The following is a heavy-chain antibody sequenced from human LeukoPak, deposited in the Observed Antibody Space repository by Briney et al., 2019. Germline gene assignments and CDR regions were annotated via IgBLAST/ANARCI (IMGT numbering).Heavy chain of an antibody. D-gene: IGHD5-12*01. V-gene: IGHV4-39*07. CDR3: ARFLYGGYLYYFDY. CDR1: GGSISSSSYY. Sequence: SETLSLTCIVSGGSISSSSYYWGWIRQPPGKGLEWIGSIYYSGSTYYNPSLKSRVTISVDTSKNQFSLKLSSVTAADTAVYYCARFLYGGYLYYFDYWGQGTLVTVSS. J-gene: IGHJ4*02. CDR2: IYYSGST.